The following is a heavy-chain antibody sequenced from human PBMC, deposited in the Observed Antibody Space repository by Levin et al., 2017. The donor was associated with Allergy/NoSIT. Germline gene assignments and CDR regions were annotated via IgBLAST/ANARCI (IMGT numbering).Heavy chain of an antibody. D-gene: IGHD3-10*01. CDR2: FDPEDGET. Sequence: PGGSLRLSCKVSGYTLTELSMHWVRQAPGKGLEWMGGFDPEDGETIYAQKFQGRVTMTEDTSTDTAYMELSSLRSEDTAVYYCATTAELYGSGTHKALVYWGQGTLVTVSS. V-gene: IGHV1-24*01. CDR3: ATTAELYGSGTHKALVY. J-gene: IGHJ4*02. CDR1: GYTLTELS.